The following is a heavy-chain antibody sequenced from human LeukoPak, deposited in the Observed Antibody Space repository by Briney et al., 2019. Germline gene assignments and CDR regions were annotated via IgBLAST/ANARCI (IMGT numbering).Heavy chain of an antibody. CDR2: IKQDGSDK. J-gene: IGHJ4*02. V-gene: IGHV3-7*01. D-gene: IGHD3-22*01. CDR1: GFTFTKYW. CDR3: ARDDPRWYYDSSGYSGLDY. Sequence: GDSLRLSCAASGFTFTKYWMTWVRQAPGKGLEWVGNIKQDGSDKNYMDSVKGRFTISRDNTKNSVYLQMSSLRAEDTAVYYCARDDPRWYYDSSGYSGLDYWGQGTLVTVSS.